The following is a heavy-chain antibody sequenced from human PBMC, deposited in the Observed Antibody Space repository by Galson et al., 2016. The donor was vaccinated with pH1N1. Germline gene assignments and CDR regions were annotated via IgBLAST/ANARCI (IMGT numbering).Heavy chain of an antibody. Sequence: SLRLSCAASGFTFSVFAMCWVRQAPGKGLEWVSGISASGASTHFADSVKGRFTIFRDNSKNALYLEMNSLTGEDTAFYYCVKYDSSGYYYGRLANWGQGTLVTVSS. CDR2: ISASGAST. CDR1: GFTFSVFA. D-gene: IGHD3-22*01. V-gene: IGHV3-23*01. J-gene: IGHJ4*02. CDR3: VKYDSSGYYYGRLAN.